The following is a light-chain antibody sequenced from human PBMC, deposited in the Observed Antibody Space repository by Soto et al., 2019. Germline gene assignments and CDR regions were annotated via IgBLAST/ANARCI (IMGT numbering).Light chain of an antibody. CDR1: FSDVGSYHL. CDR3: CSYAGSSTVV. J-gene: IGLJ2*01. CDR2: EDT. Sequence: QSALTKPASVSGSPGRSITISCTGSFSDVGSYHLVSWYQQHPGKAPKLMIYEDTKRASGVSNSFSGSKSGYTASLTISGLQAEAEAEYYCCSYAGSSTVVFGGGTKLTVL. V-gene: IGLV2-23*01.